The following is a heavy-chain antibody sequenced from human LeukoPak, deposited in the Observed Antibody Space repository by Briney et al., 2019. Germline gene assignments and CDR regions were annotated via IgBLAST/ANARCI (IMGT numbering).Heavy chain of an antibody. J-gene: IGHJ4*02. CDR1: GFTVNSNY. V-gene: IGHV3-53*01. Sequence: SGGSLRLSCAASGFTVNSNYMSWVRQAPGKGLEWVSIIYSSGTTYYAASAKGRFTISRDNSKNTLYLQMNSLRAEDTAVYYCAREVKKGIAAAGSRDYWGQGTLVTVSS. CDR3: AREVKKGIAAAGSRDY. D-gene: IGHD6-13*01. CDR2: IYSSGTT.